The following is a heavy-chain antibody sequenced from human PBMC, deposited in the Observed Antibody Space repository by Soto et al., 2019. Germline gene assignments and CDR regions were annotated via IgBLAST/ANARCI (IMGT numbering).Heavy chain of an antibody. D-gene: IGHD2-15*01. CDR3: ATGAYCSGGSCSDYYYYYYGMDL. V-gene: IGHV1-58*01. J-gene: IGHJ6*02. CDR1: GYIFRSSA. Sequence: SVKVSCKTSGYIFRSSAVQWVRQARGQRLEWIGWLVVGTGNTNYAQKFQQRVTISSDRSTNTVSMELSSLTSEDTAVYYCATGAYCSGGSCSDYYYYYYGMDLWGQGTTVTV. CDR2: LVVGTGNT.